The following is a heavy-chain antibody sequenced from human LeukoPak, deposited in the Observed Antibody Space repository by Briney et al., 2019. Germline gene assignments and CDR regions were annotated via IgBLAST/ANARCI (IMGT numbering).Heavy chain of an antibody. V-gene: IGHV4-4*07. CDR2: MYISGST. J-gene: IGHJ4*02. Sequence: SETLSLTCTVSGVSITNYYWAWIRQPAGKGLEWIGRMYISGSTNYNPSLKSRVSISIDKTNNQFSLKPKSATAADTAVYYCARDYLVGAPLDSWGQGTLVTVSS. D-gene: IGHD1-26*01. CDR3: ARDYLVGAPLDS. CDR1: GVSITNYY.